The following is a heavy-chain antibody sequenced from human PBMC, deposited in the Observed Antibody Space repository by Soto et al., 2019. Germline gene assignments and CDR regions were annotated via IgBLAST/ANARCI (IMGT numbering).Heavy chain of an antibody. CDR3: ARGRDGVAVVSDY. CDR1: GGTFSSYT. D-gene: IGHD6-19*01. V-gene: IGHV1-69*02. Sequence: QVQLVQSGAEVKKPGSSVKVSCKASGGTFSSYTISWVRQAPGQGLEWMGGIIPILGIANYAQKFQGRVTITADKSTSTAYMELSSLRSEDTAVYYCARGRDGVAVVSDYWGQGTLVTVSS. CDR2: IIPILGIA. J-gene: IGHJ4*02.